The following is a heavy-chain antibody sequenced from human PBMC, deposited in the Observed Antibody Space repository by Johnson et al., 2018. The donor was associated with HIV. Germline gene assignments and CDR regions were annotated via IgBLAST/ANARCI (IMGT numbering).Heavy chain of an antibody. J-gene: IGHJ3*01. V-gene: IGHV3-33*08. CDR1: GLSFSNFG. D-gene: IGHD3-22*01. CDR3: ARATYYYDLSGYLTRPRAFDL. CDR2: ISFDGNLK. Sequence: QVHLVESGGGVVQPGKSLTLSCVGSGLSFSNFGIHWVRQATGKGPEWVAVISFDGNLKKYADSVKGRFTISRDNSKNSLYLEMNSLRAEDTALYYCARATYYYDLSGYLTRPRAFDLWGQGTMVTVSS.